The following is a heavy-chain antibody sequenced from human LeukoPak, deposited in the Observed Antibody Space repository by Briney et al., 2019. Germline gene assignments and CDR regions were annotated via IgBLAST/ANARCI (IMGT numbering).Heavy chain of an antibody. D-gene: IGHD3-10*01. CDR1: GYTFTSYA. Sequence: ASVKVSCKASGYTFTSYAMHWVRQAPGQGLEWMGIINPSGGSTSYAQKFQGRVTMTRDTSTSTVYMELSSLRSEDTAVYYCARDLWFGEFPRPGWFDPWGQGTLVTVSS. CDR2: INPSGGST. V-gene: IGHV1-46*01. J-gene: IGHJ5*02. CDR3: ARDLWFGEFPRPGWFDP.